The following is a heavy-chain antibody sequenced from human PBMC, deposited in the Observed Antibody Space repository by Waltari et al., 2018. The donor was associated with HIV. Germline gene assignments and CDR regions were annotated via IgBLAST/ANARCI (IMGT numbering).Heavy chain of an antibody. Sequence: GGGFRLPGGYWGLARVISGSCSRKWYIGGCRQGRGKGWEWVSGSSGSGCDAYYSESVKGRFTISRDNSRNTVDLQMTSLREEDTAIYCCARSGVGQWLVRAWVIDLWGRGTPVTVSS. J-gene: IGHJ2*01. CDR1: GSCSRKWY. CDR2: SSGSGCDA. D-gene: IGHD6-19*01. CDR3: ARSGVGQWLVRAWVIDL. V-gene: IGHV3-23*01.